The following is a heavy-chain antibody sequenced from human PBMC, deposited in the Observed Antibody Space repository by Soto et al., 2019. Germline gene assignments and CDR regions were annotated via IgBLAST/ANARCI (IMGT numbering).Heavy chain of an antibody. J-gene: IGHJ4*02. D-gene: IGHD3-22*01. CDR3: AKVPYYYDSSGPVDY. Sequence: GGSLRLSCAASGFTLSSYGMHWVRQAPGKGLEWVAVISYDGSNKYYADSVKGRFTISRDNSKNTLYLQMNSLRAEDTAVYYCAKVPYYYDSSGPVDYWGQGTLVTVSS. V-gene: IGHV3-30*18. CDR2: ISYDGSNK. CDR1: GFTLSSYG.